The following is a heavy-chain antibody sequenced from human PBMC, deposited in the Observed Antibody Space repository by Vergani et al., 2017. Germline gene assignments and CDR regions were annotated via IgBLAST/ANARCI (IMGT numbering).Heavy chain of an antibody. Sequence: QVQLVESGGGLVKPGGSLRLSCAASGFTFSAYYMSWFRQAPGKGLEWVSYISSSGNTIYNADSVKGRFTISRDNAKNSLFLRMNSLRADDTAVYYCARGSRYCTSTSCSPLNVYDIWDQGTMVTVSS. J-gene: IGHJ3*02. CDR3: ARGSRYCTSTSCSPLNVYDI. CDR2: ISSSGNTI. D-gene: IGHD2-2*01. CDR1: GFTFSAYY. V-gene: IGHV3-11*01.